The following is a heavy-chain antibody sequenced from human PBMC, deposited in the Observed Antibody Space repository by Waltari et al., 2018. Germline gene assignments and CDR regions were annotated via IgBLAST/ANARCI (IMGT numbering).Heavy chain of an antibody. CDR1: GFTFSSYS. CDR2: ISSSSSYI. J-gene: IGHJ6*02. CDR3: ARDRSENYDFWSGYYRDYYYYGMDV. D-gene: IGHD3-3*01. Sequence: EVQLVESGGGLVKPGGSLRLSCAASGFTFSSYSMNWVRQAPGKGLEWVSSISSSSSYIYYADSVKGRFTISRDNAKNSLYLQMNSLRAEDTAVYYCARDRSENYDFWSGYYRDYYYYGMDVWGQGTTVTVS. V-gene: IGHV3-21*01.